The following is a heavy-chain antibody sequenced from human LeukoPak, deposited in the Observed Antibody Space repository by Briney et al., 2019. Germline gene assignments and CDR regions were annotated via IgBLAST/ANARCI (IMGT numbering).Heavy chain of an antibody. CDR1: GYTFTDYY. CDR3: ARARWQLVPYFDS. Sequence: ASVKVSCKASGYTFTDYYMHWVRQAPGQGLEWMGWINPNSGDTNFAQKFQGRVAMTRDTSISTAYLELGSLRSDDTAVYFCARARWQLVPYFDSWGQGTLVTGSS. J-gene: IGHJ4*02. V-gene: IGHV1-2*02. D-gene: IGHD6-6*01. CDR2: INPNSGDT.